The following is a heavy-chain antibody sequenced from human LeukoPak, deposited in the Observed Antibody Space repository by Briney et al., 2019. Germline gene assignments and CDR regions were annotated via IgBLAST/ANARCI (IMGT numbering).Heavy chain of an antibody. CDR1: GGTFSSYA. Sequence: SVEVSCKASGGTFSSYAISWVRQAPGQGLEWMGRIIPILGIANYAQKFQGRVTITADKSTSTAYMELSSLRSEDTAMYYCARGTPGYSYGYSDWGQGTLVTVSS. CDR3: ARGTPGYSYGYSD. J-gene: IGHJ4*02. D-gene: IGHD5-18*01. CDR2: IIPILGIA. V-gene: IGHV1-69*04.